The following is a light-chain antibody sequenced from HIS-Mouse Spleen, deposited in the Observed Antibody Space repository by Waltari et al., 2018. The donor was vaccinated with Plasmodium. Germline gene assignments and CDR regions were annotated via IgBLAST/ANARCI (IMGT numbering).Light chain of an antibody. CDR2: GAS. CDR3: QQYNNWSFT. V-gene: IGKV3-15*01. Sequence: EIAMTQSPATLSVSPGESATLSCRASQSVSSNLAWYQQKPGQAPRLLIYGASTRATGIPARFSGSGSGTEFTLTISSLQSEDFAVYYCQQYNNWSFTFGPGTKVDIK. J-gene: IGKJ3*01. CDR1: QSVSSN.